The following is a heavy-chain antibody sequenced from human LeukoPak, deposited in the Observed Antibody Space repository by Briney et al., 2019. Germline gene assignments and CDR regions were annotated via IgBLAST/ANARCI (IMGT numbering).Heavy chain of an antibody. Sequence: SETLSLTCSVSGDSSSSYYWSWTRQAAGKGLEWIGRMHGSGYSTYNPSLESRVSMSVDTSKNQLFLNLSSVTAADTAVYFCAKDRVGVPAAIHYYGMDVWGQGTKVTVSS. V-gene: IGHV4-4*07. CDR1: GDSSSSYY. J-gene: IGHJ6*02. CDR2: MHGSGYS. CDR3: AKDRVGVPAAIHYYGMDV. D-gene: IGHD2-2*01.